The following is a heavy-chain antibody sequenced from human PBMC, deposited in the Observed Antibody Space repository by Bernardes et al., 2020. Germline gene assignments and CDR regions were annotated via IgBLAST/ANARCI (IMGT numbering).Heavy chain of an antibody. CDR1: GFTFSSYD. J-gene: IGHJ6*02. D-gene: IGHD3-22*01. Sequence: VGSLRLSCAASGFTFSSYDMHWVRQATGKGLEWVSAIGTAGDTYYPGSVKGRFTISRENAKNSLYLQMNSLRAEDTAVYYCARDAYYYDSSASAGGMDVWGQGTTVTVSS. CDR3: ARDAYYYDSSASAGGMDV. CDR2: IGTAGDT. V-gene: IGHV3-13*01.